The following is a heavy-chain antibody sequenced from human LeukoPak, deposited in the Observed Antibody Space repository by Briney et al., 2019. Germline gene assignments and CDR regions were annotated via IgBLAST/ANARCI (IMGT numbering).Heavy chain of an antibody. Sequence: SETLSLTCTVSGGSISNYYWSWIRQPPGKGLEWIGYIYYSGSTNYNPSLKSRVTISVDTSKNQFSLKLSSVTATDTAVYYCARERRSGSYYYFDYWGQGTLVTVSS. CDR3: ARERRSGSYYYFDY. J-gene: IGHJ4*02. CDR2: IYYSGST. CDR1: GGSISNYY. D-gene: IGHD3-10*01. V-gene: IGHV4-59*01.